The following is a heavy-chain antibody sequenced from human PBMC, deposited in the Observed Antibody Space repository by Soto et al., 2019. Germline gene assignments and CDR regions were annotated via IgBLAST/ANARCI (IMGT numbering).Heavy chain of an antibody. V-gene: IGHV1-46*01. Sequence: ASVKVSWKASGYTFTSYYMHWGLKTHGQGLEWMGIINPSGGSTSYAQKFQGRVTMTRDTSTSTVYMELSSLGSEDTAVYYCAIVVVTATPGYFDYWGQGTLVTVSS. CDR2: INPSGGST. CDR3: AIVVVTATPGYFDY. CDR1: GYTFTSYY. D-gene: IGHD2-21*02. J-gene: IGHJ4*02.